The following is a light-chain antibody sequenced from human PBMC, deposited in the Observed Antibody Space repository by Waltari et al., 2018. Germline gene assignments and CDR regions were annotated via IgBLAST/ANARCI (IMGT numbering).Light chain of an antibody. CDR3: SSYGGSNTHV. J-gene: IGLJ1*01. CDR2: DVS. CDR1: SRDVGADKS. Sequence: QSALTQPPSASGSPGQSVIISCTGSSRDVGADKSVSWYQQRPGNAPKLIIYDVSPRPSGVSDRFSGSKSGNSASLPVSGLQAEDEADYYCSSYGGSNTHVFGTGTKVTVL. V-gene: IGLV2-8*01.